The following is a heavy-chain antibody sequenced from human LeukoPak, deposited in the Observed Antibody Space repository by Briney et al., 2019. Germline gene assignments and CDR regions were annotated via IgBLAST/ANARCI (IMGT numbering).Heavy chain of an antibody. CDR1: GYIFTDYY. J-gene: IGHJ4*02. D-gene: IGHD3-16*01. CDR3: IREYEGGYFDY. Sequence: GASVTVSCQTSGYIFTDYYIHWVRQAPGQGLEWIGIIYPSGGTTDSSQKFKGRVTVTRDTSTSTVYMELRTLRSEDTAIYYCIREYEGGYFDYWGQGTLVTVSS. CDR2: IYPSGGTT. V-gene: IGHV1-46*01.